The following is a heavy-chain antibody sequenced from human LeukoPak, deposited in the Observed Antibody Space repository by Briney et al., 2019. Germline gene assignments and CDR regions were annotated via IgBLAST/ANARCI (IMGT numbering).Heavy chain of an antibody. Sequence: SVKVSCKASARTFSSYSISWVRQAPGQGLEWMGWIIPIFGPTNYAQKFQGRVTITADESTSTAYMELSSLRSEDTAVYYCAGGRTDIVVVPATLRNYYFDYWGQGALVTVSS. CDR1: ARTFSSYS. D-gene: IGHD2-2*01. V-gene: IGHV1-69*01. CDR3: AGGRTDIVVVPATLRNYYFDY. J-gene: IGHJ4*02. CDR2: IIPIFGPT.